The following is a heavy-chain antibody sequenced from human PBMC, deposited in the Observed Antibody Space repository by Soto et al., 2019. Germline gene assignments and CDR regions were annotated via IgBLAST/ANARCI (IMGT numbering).Heavy chain of an antibody. V-gene: IGHV1-18*03. Sequence: QVQLVQSGAEVKKPGASVKVSCKASGYMFSSHGVNWVRRAPGQGLEWMGWIGGYNGNTNYAQKFQGRVTMTTDTSTNTAYMELRSLRSDDMAMYYCASWAGQARDFGGPFAYWGQGTLVTVSS. CDR1: GYMFSSHG. CDR2: IGGYNGNT. J-gene: IGHJ4*02. D-gene: IGHD4-17*01. CDR3: ASWAGQARDFGGPFAY.